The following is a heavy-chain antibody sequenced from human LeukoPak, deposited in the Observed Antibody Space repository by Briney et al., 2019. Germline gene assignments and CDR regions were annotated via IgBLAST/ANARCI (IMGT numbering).Heavy chain of an antibody. V-gene: IGHV4-59*01. D-gene: IGHD1-1*01. Sequence: SETLSLTCTVSGGSISSYYWSWIRQVPGKGLEWIGYIYYTGGTNYNPSLKSRVTISVGTPKNQFSLKLRSVSAADTAVYYCARVGDWNDLVYWGQGTLVTVSS. CDR2: IYYTGGT. J-gene: IGHJ4*02. CDR1: GGSISSYY. CDR3: ARVGDWNDLVY.